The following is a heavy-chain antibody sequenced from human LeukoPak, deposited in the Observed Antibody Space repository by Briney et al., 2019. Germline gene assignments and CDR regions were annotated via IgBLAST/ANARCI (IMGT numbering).Heavy chain of an antibody. D-gene: IGHD4/OR15-4a*01. CDR3: AKVLGNYGSND. CDR2: IYSGGNT. V-gene: IGHV3-53*01. Sequence: PGGSLRLSCAASGFTVRSNYMGWVRQAPGKGLEWVSIIYSGGNTNYADSVKGRFTISRDNSRNTLYLQMNSLRAEDTAVYYCAKVLGNYGSNDWGQGTLVIVSS. J-gene: IGHJ4*02. CDR1: GFTVRSNY.